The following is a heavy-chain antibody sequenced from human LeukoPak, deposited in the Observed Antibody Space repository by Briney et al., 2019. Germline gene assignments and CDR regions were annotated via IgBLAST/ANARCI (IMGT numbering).Heavy chain of an antibody. CDR3: ASPYGDYARGALDI. V-gene: IGHV3-33*01. Sequence: GGSLRLSCAASGFTFNNYGMHWVRQAPGKGLEWVAVTWDDGSYKYYADSVKGRFTISRDNSKNTLYLEMNTLRAEDTAVYYCASPYGDYARGALDIWGQGTMVTVSS. CDR1: GFTFNNYG. J-gene: IGHJ3*02. D-gene: IGHD4-17*01. CDR2: TWDDGSYK.